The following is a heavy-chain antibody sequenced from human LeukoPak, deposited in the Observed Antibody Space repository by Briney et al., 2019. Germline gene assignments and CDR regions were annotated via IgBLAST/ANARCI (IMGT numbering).Heavy chain of an antibody. D-gene: IGHD3-16*01. Sequence: GGSLRLSCAASGFTVSNNYMNWVRQAPGKGLEWVSSMSLSTSGKTYADSVKGRFTVSTDKAKNTLYLQMDSLRAEDTAMYYCAKALTRWAFDMWGQGTMVTVSS. J-gene: IGHJ3*02. V-gene: IGHV3-21*04. CDR2: MSLSTSGK. CDR1: GFTVSNNY. CDR3: AKALTRWAFDM.